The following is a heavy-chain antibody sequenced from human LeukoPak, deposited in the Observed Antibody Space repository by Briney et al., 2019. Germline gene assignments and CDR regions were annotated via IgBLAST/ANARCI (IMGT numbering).Heavy chain of an antibody. J-gene: IGHJ5*02. CDR3: AKQSITVTTSNWFDP. Sequence: PGGSLRLSCAASGFTFSSYAMSWVRQAPGKGLEWVSAISGSGGSTYYADSVKGRSTISRDNSKNTLYLQMNSLRAEDTAVYYCAKQSITVTTSNWFDPWGQGTLVTVSS. V-gene: IGHV3-23*01. D-gene: IGHD4-17*01. CDR1: GFTFSSYA. CDR2: ISGSGGST.